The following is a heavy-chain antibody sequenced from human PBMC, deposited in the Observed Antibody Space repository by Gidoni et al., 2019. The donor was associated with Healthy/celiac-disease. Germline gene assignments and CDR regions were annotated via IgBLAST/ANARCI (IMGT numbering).Heavy chain of an antibody. V-gene: IGHV3-23*01. D-gene: IGHD3-3*01. CDR2: ISGSGGST. J-gene: IGHJ6*03. CDR1: GFTFSSYA. CDR3: AKIRQGSSTSCLYYDFWSGYYTYYYYYMDV. Sequence: EVQLLESGGGLVQPGGSLRLSCAASGFTFSSYAMSWVRQAPGKGLEWVSAISGSGGSTYYADSVKGRFTISRDNSKNTLYLQMNSLRAEDTAVYYCAKIRQGSSTSCLYYDFWSGYYTYYYYYMDVWGKGTTVTVSS.